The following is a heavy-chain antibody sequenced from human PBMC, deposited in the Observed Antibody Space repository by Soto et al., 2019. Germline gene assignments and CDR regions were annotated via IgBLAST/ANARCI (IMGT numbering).Heavy chain of an antibody. CDR2: IYWNGDK. D-gene: IGHD6-13*01. CDR1: GFSLSTSGTG. CDR3: SHTFVAAAGYS. V-gene: IGHV2-5*01. J-gene: IGHJ4*02. Sequence: TQTLTLTCTFSGFSLSTSGTGVGWIRQPPGKALEWLAVIYWNGDKLYSPSLKSRLTITRDTSKKQVVLTMTDMDPVDTATFYCSHTFVAAAGYSWGQGILVTVSS.